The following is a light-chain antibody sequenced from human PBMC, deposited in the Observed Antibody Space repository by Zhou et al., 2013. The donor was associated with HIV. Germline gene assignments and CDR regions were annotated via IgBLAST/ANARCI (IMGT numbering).Light chain of an antibody. CDR1: QNINEF. Sequence: DILVTQSPSSLSASVGDTVTITCRTGQNINEFLNWYQHKPGKAPELLIDDASSLQSGVPSRFSGSGSGTDFSLTISNLQPEDFATYYCQQSYSPPLTFGPGDQAGDPT. CDR2: DAS. V-gene: IGKV1-39*01. J-gene: IGKJ2*01. CDR3: QQSYSPPLT.